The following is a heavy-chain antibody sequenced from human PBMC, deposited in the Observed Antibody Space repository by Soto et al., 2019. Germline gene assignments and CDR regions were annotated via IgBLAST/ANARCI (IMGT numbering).Heavy chain of an antibody. CDR1: GFTLSSYA. Sequence: AGGSLRLSCTASGFTLSSYAINWVRQAPGKGLEWVSATTGGAGLTYYADSVKGRFSVSSDNPGNTLYLQLNSLRPEDTAVYYCARVDRGSVARPTRLDPWGQGTLVTVSS. J-gene: IGHJ5*02. V-gene: IGHV3-23*01. CDR2: TTGGAGLT. CDR3: ARVDRGSVARPTRLDP. D-gene: IGHD2-21*01.